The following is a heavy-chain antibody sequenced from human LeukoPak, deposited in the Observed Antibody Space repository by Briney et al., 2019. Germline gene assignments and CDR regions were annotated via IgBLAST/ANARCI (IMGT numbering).Heavy chain of an antibody. D-gene: IGHD3-22*01. CDR3: ARRMIIPSYYFDS. CDR1: GGSISSSSYY. Sequence: KPSETLSLTCTVSGGSISSSSYYWGWIRQPPGKGLEWFGSIYYSGSTYYNPSLKSRVTISVDTSKTQFSLKLTSVTAADTAVYYCARRMIIPSYYFDSWGQGTLVTVSS. CDR2: IYYSGST. J-gene: IGHJ4*02. V-gene: IGHV4-39*01.